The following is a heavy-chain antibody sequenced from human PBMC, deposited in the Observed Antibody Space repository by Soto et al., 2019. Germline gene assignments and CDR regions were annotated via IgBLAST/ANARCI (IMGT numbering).Heavy chain of an antibody. D-gene: IGHD3-3*01. CDR1: GFTFSSYA. J-gene: IGHJ4*02. CDR2: ISSNGGST. Sequence: GGSLRLSCAASGFTFSSYAMHWVRQAPGKGLEYVSAISSNGGSTYYANSVKGRFTISRDNSKNTLYLQMGSLRAEDMAVYYCARDDYDFWSGQIDYWGQGTLVTVSS. CDR3: ARDDYDFWSGQIDY. V-gene: IGHV3-64*01.